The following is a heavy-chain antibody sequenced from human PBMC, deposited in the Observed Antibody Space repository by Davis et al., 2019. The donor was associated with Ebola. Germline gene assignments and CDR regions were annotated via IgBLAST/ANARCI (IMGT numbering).Heavy chain of an antibody. CDR3: ARERIQLWLDNWFDP. CDR1: GFTFSDYY. CDR2: IGSSGTYT. J-gene: IGHJ5*02. D-gene: IGHD5-18*01. Sequence: GGSLRLSCAASGFTFSDYYMSWIRQAPGKGLEWLSYIGSSGTYTTYADSVKGRFTISRDNSKNTLYLQMNSLRDEDTAVYYCARERIQLWLDNWFDPWGQGTLVTVSS. V-gene: IGHV3-11*06.